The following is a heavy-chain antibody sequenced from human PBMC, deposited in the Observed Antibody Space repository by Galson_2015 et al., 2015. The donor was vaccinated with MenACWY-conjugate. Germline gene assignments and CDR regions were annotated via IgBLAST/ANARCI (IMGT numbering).Heavy chain of an antibody. CDR2: IYTGGST. D-gene: IGHD3-10*01. CDR3: ARDRGQLRGGGYHGMDV. Sequence: SLRLSCAASGFTVSGNYMSWVRQAPGKGLEWVSVIYTGGSTYYAESVKGRFTISRDNSKNTLYLQMNSLGAEDTAVYYCARDRGQLRGGGYHGMDVWGQGTTVTVSS. V-gene: IGHV3-53*01. CDR1: GFTVSGNY. J-gene: IGHJ6*02.